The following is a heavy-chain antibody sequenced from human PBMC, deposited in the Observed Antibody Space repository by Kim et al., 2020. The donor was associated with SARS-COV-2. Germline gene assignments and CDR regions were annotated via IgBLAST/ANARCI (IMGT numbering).Heavy chain of an antibody. J-gene: IGHJ5*02. V-gene: IGHV1-18*04. CDR2: ISAYNGNT. Sequence: ASVKVSCKASGYTFTSYGISWVRQAPGQGLEWMGWISAYNGNTNYAQKLQGRVTMTTDTSTSTAYMELRSLRSDDTAVYYCARDQGGVLRYFDWLGNWFDPGGQGTLVTVS. CDR3: ARDQGGVLRYFDWLGNWFDP. CDR1: GYTFTSYG. D-gene: IGHD3-9*01.